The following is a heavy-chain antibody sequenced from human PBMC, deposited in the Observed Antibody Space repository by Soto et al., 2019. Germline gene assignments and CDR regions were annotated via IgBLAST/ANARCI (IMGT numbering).Heavy chain of an antibody. V-gene: IGHV3-23*01. CDR3: AALPHNWNFPYYYYYMDV. Sequence: GGSLRLSCAASGFTFSSYAMSWVRQAPGKGLEWVSAISGSGGSTYYADSVKGRFTISRDNSKNTLYLQMNSLRAEDTAVYYCAALPHNWNFPYYYYYMDVWGKGTTVTVSS. CDR1: GFTFSSYA. CDR2: ISGSGGST. D-gene: IGHD1-7*01. J-gene: IGHJ6*03.